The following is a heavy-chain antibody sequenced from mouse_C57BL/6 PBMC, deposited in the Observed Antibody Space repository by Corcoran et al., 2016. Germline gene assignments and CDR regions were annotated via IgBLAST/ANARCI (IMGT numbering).Heavy chain of an antibody. J-gene: IGHJ1*03. D-gene: IGHD1-1*01. V-gene: IGHV1-19*01. CDR2: INPYNGGT. CDR1: GYTFTDYY. Sequence: EVQLQQSGPVLVKPGASVKMSCKASGYTFTDYYMNWVKQSHGKSLEWIGVINPYNGGTSYNQQFKGKATLTVDKSSSTAYMELNSLTSEDSAVYYCAREIYYYGRGSFDVWGTGTTVTVSS. CDR3: AREIYYYGRGSFDV.